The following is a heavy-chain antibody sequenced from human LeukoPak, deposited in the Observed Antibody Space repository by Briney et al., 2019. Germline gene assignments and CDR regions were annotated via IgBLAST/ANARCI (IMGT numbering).Heavy chain of an antibody. D-gene: IGHD6-13*01. CDR3: AKFRAPGIAASFDY. CDR1: GFTFSSYG. CDR2: ISGSGGST. V-gene: IGHV3-23*01. Sequence: GGSLRLSCAASGFTFSSYGMSWVRQAPGKRLEWVSAISGSGGSTYYADSVKGRFTISRDNSKNTLYLQMNSLRAEDTAVYYCAKFRAPGIAASFDYWGQGTLVTVSS. J-gene: IGHJ4*02.